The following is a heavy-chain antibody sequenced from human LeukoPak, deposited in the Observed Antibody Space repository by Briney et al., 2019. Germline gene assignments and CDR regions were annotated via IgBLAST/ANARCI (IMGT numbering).Heavy chain of an antibody. Sequence: GGSLRLSCAASGFTFSSYWMHWVRQAPGKGLVWVSRINSDGSSTSYADSVKGRFTISRDNAKNTLYLQMNSLSAEDTAVYYCAREGVYSPFDPWGQGTLVTVSS. CDR1: GFTFSSYW. J-gene: IGHJ5*02. CDR3: AREGVYSPFDP. V-gene: IGHV3-74*01. D-gene: IGHD6-13*01. CDR2: INSDGSST.